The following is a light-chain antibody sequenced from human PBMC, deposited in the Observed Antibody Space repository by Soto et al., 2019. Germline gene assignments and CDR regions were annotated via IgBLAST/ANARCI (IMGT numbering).Light chain of an antibody. V-gene: IGKV3-20*01. Sequence: EIVMTQSPATLSVSPGERATLSCRASQSVSSNLAWYQQKPGQAPSLLIYCASNRPTGIPDRFSGSGSGTDFTLTISRLEHEDFAVYYCQQYGSSGTFGQGTKV. CDR1: QSVSSN. J-gene: IGKJ1*01. CDR3: QQYGSSGT. CDR2: CAS.